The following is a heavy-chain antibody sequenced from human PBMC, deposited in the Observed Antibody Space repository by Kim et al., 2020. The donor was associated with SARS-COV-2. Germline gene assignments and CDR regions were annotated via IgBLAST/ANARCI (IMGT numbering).Heavy chain of an antibody. V-gene: IGHV3-7*03. CDR2: IKDDGGDK. J-gene: IGHJ4*02. CDR3: VRDFGGF. Sequence: GGSLRLSCVASGFTFSDFWMSWVRQAPGKGLEWVASIKDDGGDKHYVESVKGRFTISRDNGKNSMYLQMNGLRAEDAALYFCVRDFGGFWGQGTLVTVSS. CDR1: GFTFSDFW. D-gene: IGHD3-16*01.